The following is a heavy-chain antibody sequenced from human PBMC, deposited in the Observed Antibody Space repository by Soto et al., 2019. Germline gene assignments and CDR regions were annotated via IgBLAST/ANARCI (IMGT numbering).Heavy chain of an antibody. Sequence: AAVKFSCKASGYTFTSYGISWVRQAPGQVLECMGWISAYNGNTNYAQKLQGRVTMTTDTSTSTAYMELRSLRSDDTAVYYCARDSATAGGIVVVQAAIVRDAYYYYGMDVWGQGTTVTVSS. V-gene: IGHV1-18*01. D-gene: IGHD2-2*02. CDR3: ARDSATAGGIVVVQAAIVRDAYYYYGMDV. J-gene: IGHJ6*02. CDR1: GYTFTSYG. CDR2: ISAYNGNT.